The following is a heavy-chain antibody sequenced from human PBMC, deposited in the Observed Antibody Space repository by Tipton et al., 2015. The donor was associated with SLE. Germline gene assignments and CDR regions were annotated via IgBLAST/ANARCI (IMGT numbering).Heavy chain of an antibody. V-gene: IGHV4-59*01. D-gene: IGHD6-6*01. Sequence: TLSLTCTVSGGSIKGYYWSWIRQPPGKGLEWIGYIYYNVSANNNPSLKSRVTMSVDTSKNQFSLKLSSVTAADTAVYYCVGATSYYFDYWGQGTLVTVSS. CDR2: IYYNVSA. CDR3: VGATSYYFDY. J-gene: IGHJ4*02. CDR1: GGSIKGYY.